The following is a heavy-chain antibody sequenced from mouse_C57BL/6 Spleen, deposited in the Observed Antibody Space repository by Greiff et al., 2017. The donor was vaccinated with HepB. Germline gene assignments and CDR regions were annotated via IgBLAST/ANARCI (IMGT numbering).Heavy chain of an antibody. D-gene: IGHD1-1*01. Sequence: LQESGAELMKPGASVKLSCKAPGYTFTGYWIEWVKQRPGHGLEWIGEILPGSGSTNYNEKFKGKATFTADTSSNTAYMQLSSLTTEDSAIYYCARREEYYYGSDYFDYWGQGTTLTVSS. V-gene: IGHV1-9*01. CDR2: ILPGSGST. CDR3: ARREEYYYGSDYFDY. CDR1: GYTFTGYW. J-gene: IGHJ2*01.